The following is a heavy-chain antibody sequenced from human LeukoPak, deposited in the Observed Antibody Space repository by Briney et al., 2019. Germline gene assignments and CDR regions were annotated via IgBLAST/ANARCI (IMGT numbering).Heavy chain of an antibody. Sequence: GGSLRLSCAASGFTFSSHGMHWVRQAPGKGLEWVAFLRFDGSNEDYADSVKGRFNITRDNSKNTLYLQMSTLRTEDTAVYYCAKDLRVIYASGSFYYRYMDVWGKGTTVIISS. CDR3: AKDLRVIYASGSFYYRYMDV. D-gene: IGHD3-10*01. J-gene: IGHJ6*03. V-gene: IGHV3-30*02. CDR2: LRFDGSNE. CDR1: GFTFSSHG.